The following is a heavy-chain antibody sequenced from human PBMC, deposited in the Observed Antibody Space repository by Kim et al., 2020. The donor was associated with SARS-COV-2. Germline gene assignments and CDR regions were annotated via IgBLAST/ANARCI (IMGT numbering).Heavy chain of an antibody. CDR1: GYTFTGYY. CDR3: ASVVCSSTSCYMEITDYYGMDV. CDR2: INPNSGGT. Sequence: ASVKVSCKASGYTFTGYYMHWVRQAPGQGLEWMGRINPNSGGTNYAQKFQGRVTMTRDTSISTAYMELSRLRSDDTAVYYCASVVCSSTSCYMEITDYYGMDVWGQGTTVTVSS. D-gene: IGHD2-2*01. J-gene: IGHJ6*02. V-gene: IGHV1-2*06.